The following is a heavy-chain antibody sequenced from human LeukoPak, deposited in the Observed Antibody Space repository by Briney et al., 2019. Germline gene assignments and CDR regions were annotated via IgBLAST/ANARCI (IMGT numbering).Heavy chain of an antibody. J-gene: IGHJ4*02. D-gene: IGHD3-10*01. CDR3: ARDMGYYFDY. CDR1: GYTFTSYG. Sequence: ASVKVSCKASGYTFTSYGISWVRQAPGQGLEWMGWISAYNGNTKYAQRLQGRVTMTTDTSTTTAYVELRSLRSDDTAVYYCARDMGYYFDYWGQGTLVTVSS. CDR2: ISAYNGNT. V-gene: IGHV1-18*01.